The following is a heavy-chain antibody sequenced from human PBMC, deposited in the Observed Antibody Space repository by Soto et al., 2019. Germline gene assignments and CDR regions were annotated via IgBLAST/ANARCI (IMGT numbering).Heavy chain of an antibody. CDR2: INPDNGNT. J-gene: IGHJ5*02. Sequence: ASVKVSCKASGYTFTRYTMNWVRQAPGQRLEWMGWINPDNGNTKSSQKFQGRVIITRDTSASTAYMDLSSLRSEDTAVYYCARGIATGQLDPWGQGTLVTVSS. CDR1: GYTFTRYT. V-gene: IGHV1-3*01. D-gene: IGHD2-15*01. CDR3: ARGIATGQLDP.